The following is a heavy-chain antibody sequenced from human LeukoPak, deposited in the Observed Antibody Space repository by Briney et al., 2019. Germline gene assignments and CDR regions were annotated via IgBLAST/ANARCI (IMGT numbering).Heavy chain of an antibody. CDR1: GFTFSSYW. CDR3: ASWLDSYYDSGKFYLQH. V-gene: IGHV3-74*01. J-gene: IGHJ1*01. Sequence: GSLRLSCAASGFTFSSYWMHWVRQAPGKGLVWVSRINTDGSSTSYADSVKGRFTISRDNAKNTLYLQMNSLRAEDTAVYYCASWLDSYYDSGKFYLQHWGQGTLVTVSS. D-gene: IGHD3-22*01. CDR2: INTDGSST.